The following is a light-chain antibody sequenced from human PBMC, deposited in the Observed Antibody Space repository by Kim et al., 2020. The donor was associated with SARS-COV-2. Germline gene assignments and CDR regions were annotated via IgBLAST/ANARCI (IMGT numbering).Light chain of an antibody. CDR3: QQFGA. CDR2: DAS. Sequence: DIVLTQSPGTLSLSPGERATLSCSASHRLSSSYLAWYQHKPAQAPRLLIYDASRRAAGIPDRFSGSGSGTDFTLTISRLETEDSAVYYCQQFGAFGGGTKLEI. J-gene: IGKJ4*01. CDR1: HRLSSSY. V-gene: IGKV3-20*01.